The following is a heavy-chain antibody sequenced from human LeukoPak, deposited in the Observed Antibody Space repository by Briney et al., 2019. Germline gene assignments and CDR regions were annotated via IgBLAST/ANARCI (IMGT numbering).Heavy chain of an antibody. Sequence: GGSLRLSCAASGFTFNSYAMLWVRQAPGRGLDWVALIWYDGTNKYYADSVKGRFTVSRDNSKNTLYLQMNSLRAEATAVYYCARDAAGTCLDYWGQGTLVTVSS. CDR3: ARDAAGTCLDY. CDR2: IWYDGTNK. J-gene: IGHJ4*02. V-gene: IGHV3-33*01. CDR1: GFTFNSYA. D-gene: IGHD1-7*01.